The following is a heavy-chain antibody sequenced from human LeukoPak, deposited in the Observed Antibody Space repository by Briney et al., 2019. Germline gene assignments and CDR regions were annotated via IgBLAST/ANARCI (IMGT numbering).Heavy chain of an antibody. CDR3: AKDSKIVGPTFRSYHYMDV. D-gene: IGHD1-26*01. Sequence: GGSLRLSCAASGFTFSNYAMTWVRQAPGEGLEWVSAITGIGGSTYYADSVKGRFTISRDNSKNTLYLQMNSLSAEDTAVYYCAKDSKIVGPTFRSYHYMDVWGKGTTVTVSS. V-gene: IGHV3-23*01. J-gene: IGHJ6*03. CDR1: GFTFSNYA. CDR2: ITGIGGST.